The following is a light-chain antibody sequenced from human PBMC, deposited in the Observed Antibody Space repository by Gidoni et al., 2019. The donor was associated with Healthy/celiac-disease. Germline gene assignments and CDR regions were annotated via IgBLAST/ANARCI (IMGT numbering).Light chain of an antibody. J-gene: IGLJ1*01. Sequence: QSALTQPAPVSGSPGQSITISCTATSSYVGGYNYVSWYQQHPGKAPKLMIYEVSNRPSGVSNRFSGSKSGNTASLTISGLQAEDEADYYCSSYTSRSTRVFGTGTKVTVL. CDR3: SSYTSRSTRV. CDR1: SSYVGGYNY. V-gene: IGLV2-14*01. CDR2: EVS.